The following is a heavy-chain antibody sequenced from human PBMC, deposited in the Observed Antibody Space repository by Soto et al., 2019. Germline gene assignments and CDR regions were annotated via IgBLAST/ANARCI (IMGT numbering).Heavy chain of an antibody. D-gene: IGHD3-16*01. J-gene: IGHJ4*02. CDR1: GGSFKSGSYS. V-gene: IGHV4-61*01. CDR3: AREFAYVDY. CDR2: VYHTGRT. Sequence: SETLSLTCTVSGGSFKSGSYSWSWIRQPPGKGPEWIGYVYHTGRTSYNPSLKSRVSISMYTSKNQFSLNLDSVTAADTAVYFCAREFAYVDYWGQGNLVTVSS.